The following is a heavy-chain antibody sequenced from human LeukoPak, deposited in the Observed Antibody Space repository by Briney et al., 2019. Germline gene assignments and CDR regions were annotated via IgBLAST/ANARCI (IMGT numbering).Heavy chain of an antibody. CDR2: FDPEDGET. D-gene: IGHD2-2*01. CDR3: ATDSGYCSSTSCAPHNWFDP. CDR1: GYTLTELS. J-gene: IGHJ5*02. Sequence: GASVKVSCKVSGYTLTELSMHWVRQAPGKGLEWMGGFDPEDGETIYAQKFQGRVIMTEDTSTDTAYMELSSLRSEDTAVYYCATDSGYCSSTSCAPHNWFDPWGQGTLVTVSS. V-gene: IGHV1-24*01.